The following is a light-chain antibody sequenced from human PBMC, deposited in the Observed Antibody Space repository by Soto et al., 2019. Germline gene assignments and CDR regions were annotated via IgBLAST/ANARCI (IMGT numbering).Light chain of an antibody. J-gene: IGKJ2*01. CDR3: QQVQSYPYT. V-gene: IGKV1-9*01. CDR2: ALS. Sequence: IQLTQSPSSLSASLGDRVTITCRASQGIGTYLAWYQQKPGKAPELLIYALSTLQSGVPSRFRGSGSGTDFTLTISSLQPEDFATYSCQQVQSYPYTFGQGTKLEI. CDR1: QGIGTY.